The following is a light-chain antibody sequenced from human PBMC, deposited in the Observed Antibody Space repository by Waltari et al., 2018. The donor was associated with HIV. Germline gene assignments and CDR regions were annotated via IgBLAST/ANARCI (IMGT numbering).Light chain of an antibody. J-gene: IGLJ2*01. CDR3: GTWDSSLSVVV. CDR1: SSNIGNNY. CDR2: EKK. Sequence: QSVLTQPPSVSAAPGQKVPISCSASSSNIGNNYVSWYQSVRRTAPKLFTYEKKKRASGIPHRFSGAKSGTSATLGITGRQTGDKADYYSGTWDSSLSVVVFGGETKLNVL. V-gene: IGLV1-51*02.